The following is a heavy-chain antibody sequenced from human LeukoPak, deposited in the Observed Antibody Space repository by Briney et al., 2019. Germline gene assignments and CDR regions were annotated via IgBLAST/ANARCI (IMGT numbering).Heavy chain of an antibody. CDR1: GFTFSSYA. CDR2: ISTSGGSS. Sequence: GGSLRLSCAASGFTFSSYAMSWVRQTPGKGLEWVSGISTSGGSSSYADSVKGRFTISRDNPRNTLYMQMNSLRAEDTALYYCAIMHPYYDGSGYWVQWGQGTLVTVSS. CDR3: AIMHPYYDGSGYWVQ. J-gene: IGHJ4*02. D-gene: IGHD3-22*01. V-gene: IGHV3-23*01.